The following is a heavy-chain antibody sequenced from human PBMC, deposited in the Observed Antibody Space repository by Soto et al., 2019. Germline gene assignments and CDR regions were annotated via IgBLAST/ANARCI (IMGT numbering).Heavy chain of an antibody. D-gene: IGHD1-1*01. V-gene: IGHV3-30-3*01. CDR3: ASGTTKSAFSAMDV. Sequence: QVQLVESGGGVVQPGRSLRLSCAASGFTFSYHALNWVRQAPGKGLEWVAVISYDGDNKYIAESVKGRFTMSRDNSKNTVSLQKNSLRAEDTAMYFCASGTTKSAFSAMDVWGQGTTVTVSS. CDR2: ISYDGDNK. CDR1: GFTFSYHA. J-gene: IGHJ6*02.